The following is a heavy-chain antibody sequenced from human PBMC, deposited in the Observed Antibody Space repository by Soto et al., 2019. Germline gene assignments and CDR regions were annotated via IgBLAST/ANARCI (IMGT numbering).Heavy chain of an antibody. CDR3: TRPVVVEYYFYGMDV. D-gene: IGHD2-15*01. J-gene: IGHJ6*02. CDR2: IRSKAYGGTT. CDR1: GFTFGDYA. Sequence: GGSLRLSCKASGFTFGDYAMNWFRQAPGKGLEWVGFIRSKAYGGTTEYAASVKGRFTISRDDSKRIAYLQMNSLKTEDTAVYFCTRPVVVEYYFYGMDVWGQGTTVTVSS. V-gene: IGHV3-49*03.